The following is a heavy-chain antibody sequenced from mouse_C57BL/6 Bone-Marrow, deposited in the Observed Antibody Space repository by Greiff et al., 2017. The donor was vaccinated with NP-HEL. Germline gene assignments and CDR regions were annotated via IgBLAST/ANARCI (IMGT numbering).Heavy chain of an antibody. V-gene: IGHV1-75*01. D-gene: IGHD1-1*01. Sequence: VQLQQSGPELVKPGASVKISCKASGYTFTDYYINWVKQRPGQGLEWIGWIFPGSGSTYYNEKFKGKATLTVDKSSSTAYMLLSSLTSEASAVYFCARLVDYGSSRCFDYWGQGTTLTVSS. CDR2: IFPGSGST. J-gene: IGHJ2*01. CDR3: ARLVDYGSSRCFDY. CDR1: GYTFTDYY.